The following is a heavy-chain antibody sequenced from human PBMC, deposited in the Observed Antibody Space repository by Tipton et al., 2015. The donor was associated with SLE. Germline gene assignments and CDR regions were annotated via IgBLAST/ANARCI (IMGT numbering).Heavy chain of an antibody. CDR1: GFTFSSYS. CDR2: ISSSSSYI. D-gene: IGHD3-22*01. J-gene: IGHJ4*02. V-gene: IGHV3-21*01. Sequence: SLRLSCAASGFTFSSYSMNWVRQAPGKGLEWVSSISSSSSYIYYADSVKGRFTISRDNAKNSLYLQMNSLRAEDTAVYYCARDDLTYYYDSSGYSHFDYWGQGTLVTVSS. CDR3: ARDDLTYYYDSSGYSHFDY.